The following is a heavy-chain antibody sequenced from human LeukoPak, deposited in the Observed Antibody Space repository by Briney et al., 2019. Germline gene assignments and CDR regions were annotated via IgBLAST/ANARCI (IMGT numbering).Heavy chain of an antibody. CDR1: GYTFTGYY. Sequence: ASVTVSCKASGYTFTGYYMHWVRQAPGQGLEWMGWVNPNSGGTNYAQKFQGRVTMTRDTSISTAYMELSRLRSDATAVYYCARDSRSGGSYYEFDYWGQGTLVTVSS. CDR3: ARDSRSGGSYYEFDY. V-gene: IGHV1-2*02. J-gene: IGHJ4*02. CDR2: VNPNSGGT. D-gene: IGHD1-26*01.